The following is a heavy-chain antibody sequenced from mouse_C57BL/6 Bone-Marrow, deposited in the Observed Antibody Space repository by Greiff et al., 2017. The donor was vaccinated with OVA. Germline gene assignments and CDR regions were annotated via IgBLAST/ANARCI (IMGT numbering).Heavy chain of an antibody. D-gene: IGHD4-1*02. CDR2: IYIGNGYT. J-gene: IGHJ4*01. CDR1: GYTFTDHT. V-gene: IGHV1-78*01. CDR3: ARQLGRGYFYYAMDY. Sequence: VQRVESDAELVKPGASVKISCKVSGYTFTDHTIHWMKQRPEQGLKWIGYIYIGNGYTEYNEKFKGKATLTSDTSSSTAYMQLSSLTSEDSAIYFCARQLGRGYFYYAMDYWGQGTSVTVSS.